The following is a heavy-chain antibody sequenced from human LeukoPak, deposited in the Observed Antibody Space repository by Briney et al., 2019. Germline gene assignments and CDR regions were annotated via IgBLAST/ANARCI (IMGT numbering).Heavy chain of an antibody. V-gene: IGHV3-30*18. CDR2: ISSDGNNR. CDR1: GFTFSSSV. D-gene: IGHD3-3*01. J-gene: IGHJ4*02. Sequence: PGGSLRLSCAASGFTFSSSVMHWVRQAPGKGLEWVAGISSDGNNRYYVDSVKGRFTISRDNSKNTLYLQMNSLRAEDTAVYYCAKVRVYYDFWSGLDYWGQGTLVTVSS. CDR3: AKVRVYYDFWSGLDY.